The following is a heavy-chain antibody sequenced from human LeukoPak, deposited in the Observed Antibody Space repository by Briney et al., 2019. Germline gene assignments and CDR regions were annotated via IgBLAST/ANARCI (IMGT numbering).Heavy chain of an antibody. D-gene: IGHD3-10*01. Sequence: GASVKVSCKASGYTFTGYYMHWVRQAPGQGLEWMGWINPNSGGTNYAQKFQGRVTMTRDTSISTAYMELSRLRSDDTAVYYCARDVKWYGSGSYSYWGQGTLVTVSS. CDR3: ARDVKWYGSGSYSY. V-gene: IGHV1-2*02. J-gene: IGHJ4*02. CDR2: INPNSGGT. CDR1: GYTFTGYY.